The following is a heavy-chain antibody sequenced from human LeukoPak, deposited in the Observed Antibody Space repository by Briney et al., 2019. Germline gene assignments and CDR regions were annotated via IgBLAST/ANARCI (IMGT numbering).Heavy chain of an antibody. CDR3: ARDSDTAMGTTPDY. Sequence: GGSLRLSCAASGFTFSSYAMHWVRQAPGKGLEWVADISYDGSNKYYADSVKGRFTISRDNSKNTLYLQMNSLRVEDTAVYYCARDSDTAMGTTPDYWGQGTLVTVSS. V-gene: IGHV3-30*04. CDR1: GFTFSSYA. CDR2: ISYDGSNK. D-gene: IGHD5-18*01. J-gene: IGHJ4*02.